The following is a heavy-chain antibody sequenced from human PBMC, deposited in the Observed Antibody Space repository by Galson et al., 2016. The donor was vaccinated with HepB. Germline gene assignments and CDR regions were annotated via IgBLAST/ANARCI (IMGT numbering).Heavy chain of an antibody. J-gene: IGHJ3*02. Sequence: CAISGDSVSSNSAAWNWIRQSPSRGLEWLGRTYYRSKWYNDYAVSVKSRITINPDTSKNQFSLQLNSVTPEDTAVYYCARDGGDSSIAARGAFDIWGQGTMVTVSS. D-gene: IGHD6-6*01. V-gene: IGHV6-1*01. CDR2: TYYRSKWYN. CDR3: ARDGGDSSIAARGAFDI. CDR1: GDSVSSNSAA.